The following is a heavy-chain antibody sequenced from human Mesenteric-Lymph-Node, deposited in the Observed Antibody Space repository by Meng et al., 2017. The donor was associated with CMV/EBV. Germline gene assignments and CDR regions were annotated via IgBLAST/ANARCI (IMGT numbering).Heavy chain of an antibody. Sequence: KVSCKGSGYSFIFYWIGWVRQMPGKGLEWMGTIYPGDSDTRYSPSFQGQVTISADKSISTTYLQWSSLKASDTAVYYCARPGITVTDAFDIWGQGTMVTVSS. CDR3: ARPGITVTDAFDI. D-gene: IGHD1-20*01. V-gene: IGHV5-51*01. CDR2: IYPGDSDT. J-gene: IGHJ3*02. CDR1: GYSFIFYW.